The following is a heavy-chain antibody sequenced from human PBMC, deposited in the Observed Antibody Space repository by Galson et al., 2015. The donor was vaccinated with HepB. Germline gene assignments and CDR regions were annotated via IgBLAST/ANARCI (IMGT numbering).Heavy chain of an antibody. CDR3: ARTPRFYDCSGYKGRQYYFDS. V-gene: IGHV4-30-2*01. Sequence: LRLSCAASGFTFSDYYMSWIRQPPGKGLEWVGHINRSGSGDYNPSLKSRVTMSVDGSSNHFSLKVSSVTAADTAVYYCARTPRFYDCSGYKGRQYYFDSWGQGILVIVSS. D-gene: IGHD3-22*01. CDR2: INRSGSG. CDR1: GFTFSDYY. J-gene: IGHJ4*02.